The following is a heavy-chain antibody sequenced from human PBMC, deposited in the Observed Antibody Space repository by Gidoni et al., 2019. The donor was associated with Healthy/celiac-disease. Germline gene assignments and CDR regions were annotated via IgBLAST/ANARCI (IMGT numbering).Heavy chain of an antibody. V-gene: IGHV1-69*06. CDR1: GGPFSSYP. CDR3: ASCVLWFGELLVYYYYMDV. Sequence: QVQLVQSGAEVKKPGSSVKVSCKASGGPFSSYPISWVRQAPGQGLEWMGGIIPIFGTANYAQKFQGRVTITADKSTSTAYMELSSLRSEDTAVYYCASCVLWFGELLVYYYYMDVWGKGTTVTVSS. D-gene: IGHD3-10*01. CDR2: IIPIFGTA. J-gene: IGHJ6*03.